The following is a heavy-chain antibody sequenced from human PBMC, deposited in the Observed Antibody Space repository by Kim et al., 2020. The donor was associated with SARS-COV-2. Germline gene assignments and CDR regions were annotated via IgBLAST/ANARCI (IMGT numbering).Heavy chain of an antibody. V-gene: IGHV4-39*01. CDR2: GYYGGTT. Sequence: SETLSLTCTVSGASIRSSGFSWDWIRQSPGQGLEWIASGYYGGTTYYSPSLRSRATISLDTSKNQFSLRLTSLTAADTALYYCARRPFNKFDSWGQGILVTVSS. D-gene: IGHD3-10*01. CDR3: ARRPFNKFDS. CDR1: GASIRSSGFS. J-gene: IGHJ5*01.